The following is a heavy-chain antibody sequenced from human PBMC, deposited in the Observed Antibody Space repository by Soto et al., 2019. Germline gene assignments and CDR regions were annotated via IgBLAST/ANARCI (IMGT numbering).Heavy chain of an antibody. J-gene: IGHJ4*02. CDR1: GGTFSSYA. CDR3: ARVRYYYASSGYTHILLKYYFDY. Sequence: ASVKVSCKASGGTFSSYAISWVRQAPGQGLEWMGGIIPIFGTANYAQKFQGRVTITADKSTSTAYMELSSLRSEDTAVYYCARVRYYYASSGYTHILLKYYFDYWGQGTLVTVSS. D-gene: IGHD3-22*01. CDR2: IIPIFGTA. V-gene: IGHV1-69*06.